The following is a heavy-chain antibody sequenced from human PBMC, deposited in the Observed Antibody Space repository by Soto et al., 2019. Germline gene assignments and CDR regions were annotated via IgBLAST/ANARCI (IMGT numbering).Heavy chain of an antibody. CDR2: ISYDGSNK. CDR1: GFTFSNYG. Sequence: QVQLVESGGGVVQPGRSLRLSCAASGFTFSNYGMYWVRQAPGKGLEWVAVISYDGSNKYYADSVKGRFTISRDNSKNTLYLQINSLRAEDTAAYYCAKDGGGNFFDYWGQGTLVTVSS. J-gene: IGHJ4*02. V-gene: IGHV3-30*18. D-gene: IGHD2-15*01. CDR3: AKDGGGNFFDY.